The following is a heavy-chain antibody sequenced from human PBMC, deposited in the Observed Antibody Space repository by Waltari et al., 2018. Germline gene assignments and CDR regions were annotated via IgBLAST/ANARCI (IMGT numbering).Heavy chain of an antibody. CDR3: MDV. D-gene: IGHD6-6*01. CDR2: IYYSGST. V-gene: IGHV4-39*01. CDR1: GGSISSSSYY. Sequence: QLQLQESGPGLVKPSETLSLTCPVSGGSISSSSYYWGWIRHPPGKGLEWIGSIYYSGSTYYNPSLKSRVTISVDTSKNQFSLKLSSVTAADTAGVYYMDVWGKGTTVTVSS. J-gene: IGHJ6*03.